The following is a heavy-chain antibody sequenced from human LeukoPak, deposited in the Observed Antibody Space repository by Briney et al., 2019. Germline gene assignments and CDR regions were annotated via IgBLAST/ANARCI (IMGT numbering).Heavy chain of an antibody. V-gene: IGHV1-69*13. D-gene: IGHD6-13*01. CDR1: RGTLSIYA. CDR3: ARVGSSSWYVGWFDP. CDR2: IIPIFGTA. Sequence: GASVTVSCKASRGTLSIYAIGWVRQAPGQGLEWMGGIIPIFGTANNAQKFQGRVTIPADESTSTAYMELSSLRSEDTAVYYCARVGSSSWYVGWFDPWGQGTLVTVSS. J-gene: IGHJ5*02.